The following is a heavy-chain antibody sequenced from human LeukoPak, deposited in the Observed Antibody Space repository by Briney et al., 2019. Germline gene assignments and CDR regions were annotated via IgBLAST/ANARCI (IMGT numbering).Heavy chain of an antibody. J-gene: IGHJ5*02. Sequence: GGSLRLSCAASGFTFSSYGMSWVRQAPGKGLEWVSAINGGGSITLYADSVKGRFTISRDDSMNMLYLQMNSLRDEDTAVYYCAKAAVGGTYNWFDPWGQGTLVTVSS. CDR3: AKAAVGGTYNWFDP. D-gene: IGHD1-26*01. V-gene: IGHV3-23*01. CDR2: INGGGSIT. CDR1: GFTFSSYG.